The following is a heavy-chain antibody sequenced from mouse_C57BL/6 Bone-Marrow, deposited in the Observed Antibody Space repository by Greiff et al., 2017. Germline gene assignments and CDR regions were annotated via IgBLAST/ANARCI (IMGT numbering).Heavy chain of an antibody. J-gene: IGHJ2*01. V-gene: IGHV5-16*01. CDR1: GFTFSDYY. CDR3: ARRAYDGLYYFDY. CDR2: INYDGSST. Sequence: EVKLVESEGGLVQPGSSMKLSCTASGFTFSDYYMAWVRQVPEKGLEWVANINYDGSSTYYLDSLKSRFIISRDNAKNILYLQMSSLKSEDTATYYCARRAYDGLYYFDYWGQGTTLTVSS. D-gene: IGHD2-3*01.